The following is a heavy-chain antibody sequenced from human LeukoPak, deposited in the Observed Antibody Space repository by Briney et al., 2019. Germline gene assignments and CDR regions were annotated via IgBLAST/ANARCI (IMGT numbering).Heavy chain of an antibody. CDR2: ISSSGSTI. J-gene: IGHJ6*03. Sequence: GGSLRLSCAASGFTFSSYEMNWVRQAPGKGLEWVSYISSSGSTIYYADSVKGRFTISRDNAKNSLYLQMNSLRAEDTAVYYCARAALEYYYGSGSFYYYYFMDVWGKGTTVTISS. CDR3: ARAALEYYYGSGSFYYYYFMDV. CDR1: GFTFSSYE. D-gene: IGHD3-10*01. V-gene: IGHV3-48*03.